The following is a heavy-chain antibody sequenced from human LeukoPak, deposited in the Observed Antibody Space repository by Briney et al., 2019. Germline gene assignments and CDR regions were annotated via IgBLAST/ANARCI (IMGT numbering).Heavy chain of an antibody. V-gene: IGHV3-74*01. CDR2: INSDGSST. CDR1: GFTFSSYG. J-gene: IGHJ4*02. CDR3: ARDLGGSYYGIFDY. D-gene: IGHD1-26*01. Sequence: GGSLRLSCAASGFTFSSYGMSWVRQAPGKGLVWVSRINSDGSSTSYADSVKGRFTISRDNAKNTLYLQMNSLRAEDTAVYYCARDLGGSYYGIFDYWGQGTLVTVSS.